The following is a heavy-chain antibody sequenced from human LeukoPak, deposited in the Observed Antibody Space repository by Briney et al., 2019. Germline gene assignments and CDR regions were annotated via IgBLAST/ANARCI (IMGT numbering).Heavy chain of an antibody. CDR2: IYYSGST. J-gene: IGHJ4*02. V-gene: IGHV4-30-4*07. CDR3: ATGVRRPLNVGVTYFDY. Sequence: SQTLSLTCAVSGGSISSGGYSWTWIRQPPGKGLQWIGYIYYSGSTDYNPSLKSRVTILVDTSKNQFSLKLSSVTAADTAVYYCATGVRRPLNVGVTYFDYWGQGTLVTVSS. CDR1: GGSISSGGYS. D-gene: IGHD3-22*01.